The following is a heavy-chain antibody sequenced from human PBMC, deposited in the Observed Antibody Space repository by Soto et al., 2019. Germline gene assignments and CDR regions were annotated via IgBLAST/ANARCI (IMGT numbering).Heavy chain of an antibody. CDR1: GFTFSSYGMTFSSYA. CDR2: ISGSGDST. Sequence: SLRLSCAASGFTFSSYGMTFSSYAMSWVRQAPGKGLEWVSTISGSGDSTYYADSVKGRFTISRDNSKNTVSLQMNSLRADDTAVYYCGKSPDFYYYGMDVWGQGTTVTVSS. J-gene: IGHJ6*02. CDR3: GKSPDFYYYGMDV. V-gene: IGHV3-23*01.